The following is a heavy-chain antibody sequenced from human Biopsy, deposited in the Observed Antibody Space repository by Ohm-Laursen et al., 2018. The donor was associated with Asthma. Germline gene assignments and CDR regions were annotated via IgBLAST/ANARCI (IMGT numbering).Heavy chain of an antibody. CDR1: GGSMSRSSYY. V-gene: IGHV4-39*01. Sequence: GTLSLTCTVSGGSMSRSSYYWGWIRQPPGKGLEWMGSISYTGSAYHNPSLKSRVTISVDTTKNHFSLTLNSVSAADTAVYYCARHWDWGSFFDYWGQGTPVTVSS. D-gene: IGHD7-27*01. CDR2: ISYTGSA. J-gene: IGHJ4*02. CDR3: ARHWDWGSFFDY.